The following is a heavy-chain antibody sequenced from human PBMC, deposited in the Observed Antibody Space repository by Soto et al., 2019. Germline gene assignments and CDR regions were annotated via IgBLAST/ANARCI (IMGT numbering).Heavy chain of an antibody. CDR1: GLDFSDFH. CDR2: ISSSLGHT. J-gene: IGHJ4*02. Sequence: GGSMRLSGAGSGLDFSDFHISWVRQAPGKGLEWISYISSSLGHTDYADSVKGRFTISRDNAKSSVFLEMSDLRSDDTAVYYCAANWNFGLNFWGQGTLVTVSS. V-gene: IGHV3-11*03. D-gene: IGHD1-1*01. CDR3: AANWNFGLNF.